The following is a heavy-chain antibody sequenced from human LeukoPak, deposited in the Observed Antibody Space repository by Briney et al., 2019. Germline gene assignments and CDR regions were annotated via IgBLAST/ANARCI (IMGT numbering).Heavy chain of an antibody. CDR1: GFTFSSYG. CDR3: ASFPWDLRPT. D-gene: IGHD1-26*01. Sequence: GGSLRPSCAASGFTFSSYGMHWVRQAPGKGQEWVAFIRYDGSNKYYADSVKSRFTISRDNSKNTLYLQMNSLRAEDTAVYYCASFPWDLRPTWGQGTLVSVAS. V-gene: IGHV3-30*02. CDR2: IRYDGSNK. J-gene: IGHJ4*02.